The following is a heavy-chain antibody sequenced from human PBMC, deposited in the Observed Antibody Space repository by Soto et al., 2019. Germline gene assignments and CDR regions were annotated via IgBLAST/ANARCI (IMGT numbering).Heavy chain of an antibody. CDR3: ARDPSSPFMITFGGVTIDY. Sequence: QVQLVQSGAEVKKPGASVKVSCKASGYTFTSYGISWVRQAPGQGLEWMGWISAYNGNTNYAQKLQGRVTMTTDTSTSTAYMEVRSLRSDATAVYYCARDPSSPFMITFGGVTIDYWGQGTLVTVSS. CDR2: ISAYNGNT. V-gene: IGHV1-18*01. J-gene: IGHJ4*02. D-gene: IGHD3-16*01. CDR1: GYTFTSYG.